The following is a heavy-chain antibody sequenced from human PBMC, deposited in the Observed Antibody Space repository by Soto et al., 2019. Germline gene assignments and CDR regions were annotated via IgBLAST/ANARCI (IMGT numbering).Heavy chain of an antibody. CDR2: IRNKADKYAT. V-gene: IGHV3-73*01. Sequence: PWGSLRLSCVASGLTFIASAMHWVRQSSGKGLEWVGRIRNKADKYATVYAAPVQGRFTISRDDSKSMAYLQMNSLKTEDTAVYYCCRHDARWGPCDYWGQGTLVTVSS. CDR1: GLTFIASA. CDR3: CRHDARWGPCDY. D-gene: IGHD2-21*02. J-gene: IGHJ4*02.